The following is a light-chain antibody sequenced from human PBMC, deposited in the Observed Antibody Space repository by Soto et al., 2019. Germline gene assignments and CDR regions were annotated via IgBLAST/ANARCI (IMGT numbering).Light chain of an antibody. CDR1: QGISNY. V-gene: IGKV1-16*01. CDR3: QQYNRLST. J-gene: IGKJ1*01. CDR2: EAS. Sequence: DIQMTQSPSSLSASVGDRVTITCRASQGISNYLAWFQPKPGKAPKLLIFEASTLESGVPSRFSGSGSGTESTLTVSSLQPDEFATYYCQQYNRLSTVGQGTKGEIK.